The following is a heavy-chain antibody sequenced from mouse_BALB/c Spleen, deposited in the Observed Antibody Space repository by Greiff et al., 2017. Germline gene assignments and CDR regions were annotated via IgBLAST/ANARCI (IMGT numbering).Heavy chain of an antibody. V-gene: IGHV1-63*02. CDR1: GYTFTNYW. D-gene: IGHD1-1*01. Sequence: VQLKESGAELVRPGTSVKISCKASGYTFTNYWLGWVKQRPGHGLEWIGDIYPGGGYTNYNEKFKGKATLTADTSSSTAYMQLSSLTSEDSAVYFGARVTTVVGYWYFDVWGEGTTLTVSS. CDR2: IYPGGGYT. CDR3: ARVTTVVGYWYFDV. J-gene: IGHJ1*01.